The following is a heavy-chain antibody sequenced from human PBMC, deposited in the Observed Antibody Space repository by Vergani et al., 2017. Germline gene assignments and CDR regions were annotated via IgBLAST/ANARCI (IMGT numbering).Heavy chain of an antibody. CDR2: IRSKAYGGTT. Sequence: EVQLLESGGGLVQPGGSLRLSCAASGFTFSSYAMSWVRQAPGKGLEWVGFIRSKAYGGTTEYAASVKGRFTISRDDSKSIAYLQMNSLKTEDTAVYYCTRVGDGDYVIGFGFDYWGQGTLVTVSS. J-gene: IGHJ4*02. D-gene: IGHD4-17*01. CDR1: GFTFSSYA. V-gene: IGHV3-49*04. CDR3: TRVGDGDYVIGFGFDY.